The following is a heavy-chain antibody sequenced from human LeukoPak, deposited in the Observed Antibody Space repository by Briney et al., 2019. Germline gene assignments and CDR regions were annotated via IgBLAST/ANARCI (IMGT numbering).Heavy chain of an antibody. J-gene: IGHJ6*03. Sequence: SETLSLTCTVSGGSISSSSYYWGWIRQPPGKGLEWIGSIYYSGDTYYNPSLKSRRVTISVDTSKNQFSLRLSSVTAADTAVYYCARHQWRYYYYMGAWGKGSTVTVSS. CDR1: GGSISSSSYY. V-gene: IGHV4-39*01. CDR3: ARHQWRYYYYMGA. D-gene: IGHD6-19*01. CDR2: IYYSGDT.